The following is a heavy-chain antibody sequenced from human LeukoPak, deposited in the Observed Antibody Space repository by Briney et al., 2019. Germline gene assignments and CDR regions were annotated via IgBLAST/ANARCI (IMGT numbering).Heavy chain of an antibody. J-gene: IGHJ6*02. V-gene: IGHV1-18*01. CDR1: GYTFTSYG. D-gene: IGHD6-13*01. CDR3: ARDSWLQQPVLDGMDV. CDR2: ISAYNGNT. Sequence: ASVKVSCKASGYTFTSYGISWVRQAPGQGLEWMGWISAYNGNTNYAQKLQGRVTMTTDTSTSTAYMELRSLRSDDTAVYYCARDSWLQQPVLDGMDVWGQGTTVTVSS.